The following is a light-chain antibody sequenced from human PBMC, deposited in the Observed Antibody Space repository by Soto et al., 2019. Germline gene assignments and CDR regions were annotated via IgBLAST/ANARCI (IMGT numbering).Light chain of an antibody. CDR1: QDGSNSY. J-gene: IGKJ2*01. Sequence: EIVLTQSPGTLYLSPGERATLSCRASQDGSNSYLAWYQQKLGKAPRLLMYGTSNRDTGIPDRFSGSGSGTDFTLTISRLEAEDFAVYYCQQYDTSPRTFGQGTKVDNK. CDR3: QQYDTSPRT. V-gene: IGKV3-20*01. CDR2: GTS.